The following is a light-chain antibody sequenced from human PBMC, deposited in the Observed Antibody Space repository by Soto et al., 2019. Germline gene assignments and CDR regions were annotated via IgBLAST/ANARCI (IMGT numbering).Light chain of an antibody. CDR2: QAS. CDR3: QQYSAYPWT. CDR1: QSISSW. J-gene: IGKJ1*01. V-gene: IGKV1-5*03. Sequence: DIQMTQSPSTLSASVGDRVTITCRASQSISSWLAWYQQKPGRAPKLLIYQASNLESEVPLRFSGSGSGTEFALIISSLQPDDFATYYCQQYSAYPWTFRQGTKVEIK.